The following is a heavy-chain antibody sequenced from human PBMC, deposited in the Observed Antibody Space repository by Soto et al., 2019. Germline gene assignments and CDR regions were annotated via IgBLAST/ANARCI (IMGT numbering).Heavy chain of an antibody. D-gene: IGHD3-22*01. J-gene: IGHJ5*02. CDR1: GGSTSSSY. CDR3: AREYYYDSSVYPAFDP. Sequence: DILPPTCTVSGGSTSSSYWCWIRQPAGKGLEWIGRIYTSGSTNYNPSLKVRVTMSVDTSKNQFSLKLSSVTAADTAVYYCAREYYYDSSVYPAFDPWGQGILVTVYS. V-gene: IGHV4-4*07. CDR2: IYTSGST.